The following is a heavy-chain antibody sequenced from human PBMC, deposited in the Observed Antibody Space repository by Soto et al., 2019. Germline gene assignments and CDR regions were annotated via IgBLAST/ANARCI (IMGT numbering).Heavy chain of an antibody. CDR1: LDSVAINSAA. CDR3: ATELAARRPPLHDYYGMDV. CDR2: TYYSSKWYN. Sequence: PSQPRSITCASSLDSVAINSAAWNWIRRSPSRGLEWLGRTYYSSKWYNDYAVSVKSRITINPDTSKNQFSLQLNSVTPEDTAVYYCATELAARRPPLHDYYGMDVWGQGTTVTVSS. V-gene: IGHV6-1*01. D-gene: IGHD6-6*01. J-gene: IGHJ6*02.